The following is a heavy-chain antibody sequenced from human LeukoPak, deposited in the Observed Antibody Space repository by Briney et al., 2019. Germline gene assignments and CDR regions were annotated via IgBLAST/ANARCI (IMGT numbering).Heavy chain of an antibody. CDR2: IYTSGST. Sequence: SQTLSLTCTVSGGSISSGSYYWSWIRQPAGKGPEWIGRIYTSGSTNYNPSLKSRVTISVDTSKNQFSLKLSSVTAADTAVYYCARGLGYCSSTSCPTDALDIWGQGTMVTVSS. J-gene: IGHJ3*02. CDR3: ARGLGYCSSTSCPTDALDI. CDR1: GGSISSGSYY. D-gene: IGHD2-2*01. V-gene: IGHV4-61*02.